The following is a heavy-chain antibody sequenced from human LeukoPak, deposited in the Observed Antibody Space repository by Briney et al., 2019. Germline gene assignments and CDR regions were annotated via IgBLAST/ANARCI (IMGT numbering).Heavy chain of an antibody. J-gene: IGHJ4*02. CDR1: GFTFSSYG. V-gene: IGHV3-30*02. D-gene: IGHD6-19*01. CDR3: ATHLDRGSSGWYIR. CDR2: IRYDGSNK. Sequence: PGGSLRLSCAASGFTFSSYGMPWVRQAPGKGLEWVAFIRYDGSNKYYADSVKGRFTISRDNSKNTLYLQMNSLRAEDTAVYYCATHLDRGSSGWYIRWGQGTLVTVSS.